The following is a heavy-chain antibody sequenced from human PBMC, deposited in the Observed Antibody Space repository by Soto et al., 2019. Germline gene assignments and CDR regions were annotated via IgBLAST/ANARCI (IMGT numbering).Heavy chain of an antibody. CDR1: GYRFTDYD. D-gene: IGHD2-8*01. CDR2: IKPKIGTT. Sequence: ASVKVSCKASGYRFTDYDIHWVRQAPGEGLEWLGRIKPKIGTTSPAKKFQSSVHMTRDRSISTVYMELTRLRSDDPAVYFCARGHSTASSNGVCSFFYNHEMDVWGQGPTVAASS. J-gene: IGHJ6*02. V-gene: IGHV1-2*04. CDR3: ARGHSTASSNGVCSFFYNHEMDV.